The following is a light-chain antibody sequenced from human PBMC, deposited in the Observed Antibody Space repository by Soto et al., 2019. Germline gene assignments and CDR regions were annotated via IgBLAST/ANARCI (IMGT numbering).Light chain of an antibody. J-gene: IGLJ1*01. CDR1: SSDVGRYNT. Sequence: QSVRNQPASVSGSPGQSITISCTGTSSDVGRYNTVSWFQQHPGKAPTLMIYEVSKRPSGVSNRFSDSKSGNTASLTISGLQADDEADYYCCSYAGSSSFLYVFGTGTKVTVL. CDR2: EVS. CDR3: CSYAGSSSFLYV. V-gene: IGLV2-23*02.